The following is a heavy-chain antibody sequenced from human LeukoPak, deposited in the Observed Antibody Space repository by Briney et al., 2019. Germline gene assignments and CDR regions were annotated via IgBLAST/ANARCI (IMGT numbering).Heavy chain of an antibody. J-gene: IGHJ5*02. CDR2: ISGSGAST. D-gene: IGHD1-14*01. CDR3: TEDRQEPIMDHRWWCVP. CDR1: GCTSSIDA. Sequence: GGSLRLSCATSGCTSSIDATRWVRQAPGKGLEWVSAISGSGASTYYADSVKGRFTISRDNSKNALYLQMNSLIAESTVTSADTEDRQEPIMDHRWWCVPWGQGTLVTVSS. V-gene: IGHV3-23*01.